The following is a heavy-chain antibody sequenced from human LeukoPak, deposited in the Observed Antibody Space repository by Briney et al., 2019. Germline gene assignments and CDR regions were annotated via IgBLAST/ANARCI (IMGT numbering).Heavy chain of an antibody. CDR2: INPDGSET. J-gene: IGHJ4*02. D-gene: IGHD3/OR15-3a*01. CDR1: GLSFSTYG. V-gene: IGHV3-7*01. CDR3: ARHLVWTFGY. Sequence: GGSLRLSCAVSGLSFSTYGMTWVRQAPGKGLEWAANINPDGSETYYVDSEKGRFTISRDNAKDSLYLQINSLRAEDTAVYYCARHLVWTFGYWGQGTLVTVSS.